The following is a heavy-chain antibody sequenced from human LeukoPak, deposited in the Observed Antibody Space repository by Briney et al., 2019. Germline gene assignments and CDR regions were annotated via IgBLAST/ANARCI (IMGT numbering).Heavy chain of an antibody. J-gene: IGHJ5*02. CDR1: GGSISSSSYY. Sequence: SETLSLTCTVSGGSISSSSYYWGWIRQPPGKGLEWIGYIYYSGSTNYNPSLKSRVTISVDTSKNQFSLKLSSVTAADTAVYYCAGRGDGYYDSSGHRRGFDPWGQGTLVTVSS. CDR2: IYYSGST. CDR3: AGRGDGYYDSSGHRRGFDP. D-gene: IGHD3-22*01. V-gene: IGHV4-61*05.